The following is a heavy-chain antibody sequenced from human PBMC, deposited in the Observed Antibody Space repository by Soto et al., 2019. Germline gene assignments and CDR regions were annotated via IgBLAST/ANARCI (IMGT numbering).Heavy chain of an antibody. Sequence: SETLSLTCTVSGGSISSGCYYWSWIRQHPGKGLEWIGNVYHSGTTYYNPSLRSRLTISVDTSENQFSLKLNSVTAADTAVYYCARASDRWADTFDIWGQGTMVTVSS. J-gene: IGHJ3*02. D-gene: IGHD1-26*01. CDR2: VYHSGTT. CDR1: GGSISSGCYY. V-gene: IGHV4-31*03. CDR3: ARASDRWADTFDI.